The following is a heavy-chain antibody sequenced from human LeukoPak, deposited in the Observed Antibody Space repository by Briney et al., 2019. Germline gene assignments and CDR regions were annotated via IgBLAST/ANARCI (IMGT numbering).Heavy chain of an antibody. CDR1: GFTFSSYD. V-gene: IGHV3-13*01. J-gene: IGHJ6*02. D-gene: IGHD3-22*01. Sequence: GGSLRLSSAASGFTFSSYDMHWVRQATGKGLEWVSAIGTAGDTYYPGSVKGRFTISRENAKNSLYLQMNSLRAGDTAVYYCARGPPSYYDSSGYSYYYYGMDVWGQGTTVTVSS. CDR3: ARGPPSYYDSSGYSYYYYGMDV. CDR2: IGTAGDT.